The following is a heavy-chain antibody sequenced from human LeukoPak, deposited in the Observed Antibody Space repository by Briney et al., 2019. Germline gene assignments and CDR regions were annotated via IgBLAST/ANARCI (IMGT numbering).Heavy chain of an antibody. Sequence: GGSLRLSCAASGFTFSSYWMHWVRQAPGKGLVWVSRINSDGSSTSYADSVKGRLTISRDNAKNTLYLQMNSLRAEDTAVYYCARASTIGGGYDFDYWGQGTLVTVSS. CDR3: ARASTIGGGYDFDY. J-gene: IGHJ4*02. D-gene: IGHD5-12*01. CDR1: GFTFSSYW. V-gene: IGHV3-74*01. CDR2: INSDGSST.